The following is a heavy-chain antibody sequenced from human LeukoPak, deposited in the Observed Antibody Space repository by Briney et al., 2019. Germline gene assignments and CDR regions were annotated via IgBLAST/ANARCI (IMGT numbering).Heavy chain of an antibody. CDR1: GFTFGDYA. CDR2: ISWNSGSI. J-gene: IGHJ6*02. Sequence: GRSLRLSCTASGFTFGDYAMHWVRQAPGKGLEWVSGISWNSGSIGYADSVKGRFTISRDNAKNSLYLQMNSLRAEDTALYYCAKDHRDWVSGYGMDVWGQGTTVTVSS. D-gene: IGHD3-9*01. V-gene: IGHV3-9*01. CDR3: AKDHRDWVSGYGMDV.